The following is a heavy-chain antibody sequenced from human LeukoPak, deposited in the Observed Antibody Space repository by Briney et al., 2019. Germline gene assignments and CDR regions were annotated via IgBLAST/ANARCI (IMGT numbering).Heavy chain of an antibody. J-gene: IGHJ6*03. CDR3: ARHLRAAITSYYYYYMDV. D-gene: IGHD2-2*02. CDR1: GGSISSSSYY. V-gene: IGHV4-39*01. CDR2: IYYSGST. Sequence: PSETLSLTCTVSGGSISSSSYYWGWIRQPPGKGLEWIGNIYYSGSTYYNPSLKSRVTISVDTSKNQFSLKLSSATAADTAVYYCARHLRAAITSYYYYYMDVWGKGTTVTVSS.